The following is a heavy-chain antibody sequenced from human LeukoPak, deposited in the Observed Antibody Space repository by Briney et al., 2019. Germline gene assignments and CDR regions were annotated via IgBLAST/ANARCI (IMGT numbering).Heavy chain of an antibody. D-gene: IGHD3-22*01. CDR1: GGSFSGYY. J-gene: IGHJ4*02. CDR2: INHSGST. CDR3: ARGRSTEDYYDSSGYCQGYFDY. V-gene: IGHV4-34*01. Sequence: SETLSLTCAVYGGSFSGYYWSWIRQPPGKGLEWIGEINHSGSTNYNPSLKSRVTISVDTSKNQFSLKLSSVTAADTAVYYCARGRSTEDYYDSSGYCQGYFDYWGQGTLVTVSS.